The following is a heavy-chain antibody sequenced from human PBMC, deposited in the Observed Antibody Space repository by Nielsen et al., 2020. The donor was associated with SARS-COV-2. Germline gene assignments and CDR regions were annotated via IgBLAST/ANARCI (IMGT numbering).Heavy chain of an antibody. D-gene: IGHD3-10*01. CDR1: GFSFNDYG. Sequence: SLTLSCAASGFSFNDYGMHWVRQAPGKSRDGLAVVWHDGSKRNYASSVEGRFTISRDNSKNTLALQLDSLRAEDTAVYYCARDRGWKLGIADYWGQGTLVTVSS. V-gene: IGHV3-33*01. CDR2: VWHDGSKR. J-gene: IGHJ4*02. CDR3: ARDRGWKLGIADY.